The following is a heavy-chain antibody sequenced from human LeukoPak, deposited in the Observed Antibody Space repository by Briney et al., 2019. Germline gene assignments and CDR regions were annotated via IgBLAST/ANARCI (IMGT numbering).Heavy chain of an antibody. CDR3: AKERGRDGYNSIDY. CDR1: GFTFSSYG. J-gene: IGHJ4*02. D-gene: IGHD5-24*01. CDR2: IWYDGSNK. V-gene: IGHV3-33*06. Sequence: GGSLRLSCAASGFTFSSYGMHWVRQAPGKGLAWVAVIWYDGSNKYYADSVKGRFTISRDNSKNPLYLQMNSLRAEDTAVYYCAKERGRDGYNSIDYWGQGTLVTVSS.